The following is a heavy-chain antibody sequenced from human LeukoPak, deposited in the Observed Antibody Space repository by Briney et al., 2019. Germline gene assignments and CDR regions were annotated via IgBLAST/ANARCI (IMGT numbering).Heavy chain of an antibody. J-gene: IGHJ4*02. V-gene: IGHV3-23*01. CDR2: ISGDGGST. CDR1: GFTFNNYA. CDR3: AKGAAGSGYSFFDY. Sequence: PGGSLGLSCAASGFTFNNYAMSWVRQAPGKGLEWVSAISGDGGSTYYADSVKGRFTISRDNSKNTLYLQMNSLRAEDTAVYYCAKGAAGSGYSFFDYWGQGTLVTVSS. D-gene: IGHD3-22*01.